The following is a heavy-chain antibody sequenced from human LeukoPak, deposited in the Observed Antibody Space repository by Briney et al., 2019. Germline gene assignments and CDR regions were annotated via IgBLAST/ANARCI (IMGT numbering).Heavy chain of an antibody. D-gene: IGHD3-10*01. CDR1: GLPFTDYS. J-gene: IGHJ4*02. V-gene: IGHV3-11*01. CDR3: ARDYNC. Sequence: GGSLELSCSASGLPFTDYSMSWIRQAPGKGLEWVSYISPSGTVIYYGDSVKGRFTISRDNAKKSLYLQMNSLRAEDTAVYYCARDYNCWGQGTLVTVSS. CDR2: ISPSGTVI.